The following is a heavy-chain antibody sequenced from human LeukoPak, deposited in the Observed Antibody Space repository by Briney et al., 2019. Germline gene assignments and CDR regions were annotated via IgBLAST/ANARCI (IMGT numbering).Heavy chain of an antibody. CDR1: GGTFSSYG. Sequence: SVKVSCKASGGTFSSYGVSWVRQAPGQGLQWMEGIIPSFGTTYYAQKFQGRVTITTDESTSTAYMELSSLRSEDTAVYYCARPLPGIAAAAVNPFGYWGQGTLVTVSS. CDR2: IIPSFGTT. CDR3: ARPLPGIAAAAVNPFGY. D-gene: IGHD6-13*01. J-gene: IGHJ4*02. V-gene: IGHV1-69*05.